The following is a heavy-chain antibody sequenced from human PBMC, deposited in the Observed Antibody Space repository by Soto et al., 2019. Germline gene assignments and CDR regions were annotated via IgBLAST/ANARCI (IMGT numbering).Heavy chain of an antibody. CDR1: GGSISSGDYY. CDR2: IYYSGST. V-gene: IGHV4-30-4*01. CDR3: ARNLGMAARRYYYYYGMDV. J-gene: IGHJ6*02. Sequence: SETLSLTCPVSGGSISSGDYYWSWIRQPPGKGLEWIGYIYYSGSTYYNPSLKSRVTISVDTSKNQFSLKLSSVTAADTAVYYCARNLGMAARRYYYYYGMDVWGQGTTVTVSS. D-gene: IGHD6-6*01.